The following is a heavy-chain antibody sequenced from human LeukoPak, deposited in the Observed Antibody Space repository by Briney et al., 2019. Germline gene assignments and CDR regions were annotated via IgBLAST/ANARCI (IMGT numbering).Heavy chain of an antibody. V-gene: IGHV3-48*01. CDR3: ARARGYSYGYSDY. Sequence: GGSLRLSCAASGFTLSSYSMNRVRQAPGKGLEWVSYISSSSSVIDYADSVKGRFTISRDNAKNSLYLQMNSLRAEDTAFYYCARARGYSYGYSDYWGQGTLVTVSS. J-gene: IGHJ4*02. CDR2: ISSSSSVI. D-gene: IGHD5-18*01. CDR1: GFTLSSYS.